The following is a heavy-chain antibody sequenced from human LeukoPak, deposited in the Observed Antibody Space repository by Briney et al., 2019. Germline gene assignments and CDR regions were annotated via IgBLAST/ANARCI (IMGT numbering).Heavy chain of an antibody. CDR2: INSDGSST. CDR1: GFTFSSYW. J-gene: IGHJ4*02. CDR3: ARDLYDYYDSSGYYPGDY. D-gene: IGHD3-22*01. V-gene: IGHV3-74*01. Sequence: PGGSLRLSCAASGFTFSSYWMHWVRQAPGKGLVWVSRINSDGSSTSYADSVKGRFTISRDNAKNTLYLQMNSLRAEDTAVYYCARDLYDYYDSSGYYPGDYWGQGTLVTVSS.